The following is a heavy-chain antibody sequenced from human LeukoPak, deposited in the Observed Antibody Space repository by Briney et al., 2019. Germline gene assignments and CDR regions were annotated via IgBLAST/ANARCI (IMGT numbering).Heavy chain of an antibody. CDR2: MNPNSGNT. Sequence: ASVTVSCKASGYTFTSYDINWVRQATGQGLEWMGWMNPNSGNTGYAQKFQGRVTMTRNTSISTAYMELSSLRSEDTAVYYCATYDFWSGYYIYWGQGTLVTVSS. V-gene: IGHV1-8*01. J-gene: IGHJ4*02. CDR3: ATYDFWSGYYIY. D-gene: IGHD3-3*01. CDR1: GYTFTSYD.